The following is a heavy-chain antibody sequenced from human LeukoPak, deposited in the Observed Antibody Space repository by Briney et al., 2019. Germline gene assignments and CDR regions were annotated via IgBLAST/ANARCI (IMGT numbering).Heavy chain of an antibody. D-gene: IGHD2-2*01. CDR2: ISYSGTST. CDR3: ARDPRYRTGTSCYF. V-gene: IGHV3-23*01. CDR1: GFTFSSYA. J-gene: IGHJ4*02. Sequence: GGSLRLSCAASGFTFSSYAMSWVRQAPGKGLEWVSAISYSGTSTFYADSVKGRFTISRDNSKNTLYLQMNSLRAEDTAIYYCARDPRYRTGTSCYFWGQGTLVTVSS.